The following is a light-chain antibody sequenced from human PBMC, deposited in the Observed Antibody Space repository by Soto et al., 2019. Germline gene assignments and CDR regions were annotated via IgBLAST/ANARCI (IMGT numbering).Light chain of an antibody. Sequence: QLVLTQSSSASASLGSSVKLTCTLSSGHSSYIIAWHQQQPGKAPRYLMKLEGSGSYNKGSGVPDRFSGSSSGADRYLTISNLQFEDEADYYCETWDSNTLVFGGGTKLTVL. CDR2: LEGSGSY. V-gene: IGLV4-60*02. CDR1: SGHSSYI. CDR3: ETWDSNTLV. J-gene: IGLJ3*02.